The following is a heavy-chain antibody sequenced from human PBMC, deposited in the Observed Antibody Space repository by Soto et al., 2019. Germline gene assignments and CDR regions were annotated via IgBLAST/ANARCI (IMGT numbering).Heavy chain of an antibody. Sequence: QVQLVQSGAEVKKPGSLVNVSCKPSGGTFSTYSIVWVRQAPGEGLEWMGGIIPIFGTANYAQKFQDRVTITEDKSTNTAFMELSSLKSEDTAMYYCASSSGNNYGVGTNYYFDYWGQGTLVTVSS. V-gene: IGHV1-69*06. CDR3: ASSSGNNYGVGTNYYFDY. J-gene: IGHJ4*02. CDR2: IIPIFGTA. CDR1: GGTFSTYS. D-gene: IGHD1-26*01.